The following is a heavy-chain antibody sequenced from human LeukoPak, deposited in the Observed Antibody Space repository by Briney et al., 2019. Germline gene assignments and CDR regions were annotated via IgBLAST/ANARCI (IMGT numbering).Heavy chain of an antibody. D-gene: IGHD2-21*01. Sequence: PGGSLRLSXVGSGFTFSSYWMSWVRQAPGKGLEWVANINQDGSEKYYVDSVKGRFTISRDNAKNSLYLQMNSLRAKDTAVYYCARGPFVVIAYWGQGTPVTVSS. V-gene: IGHV3-7*01. CDR2: INQDGSEK. CDR3: ARGPFVVIAY. CDR1: GFTFSSYW. J-gene: IGHJ4*02.